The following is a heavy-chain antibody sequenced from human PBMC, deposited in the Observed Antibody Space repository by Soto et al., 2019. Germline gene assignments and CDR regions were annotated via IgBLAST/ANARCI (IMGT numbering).Heavy chain of an antibody. J-gene: IGHJ3*02. CDR2: FDPEDGET. CDR3: ATTDPDWNDYAFDI. Sequence: ASVKVSCKVSGYTLTELSMHWVRQAPGKGLEWMGGFDPEDGETIYAQKFQGRVTMTEDTSTDTAYMELSSLRSEDTAVYYCATTDPDWNDYAFDIWGQGTMVTVSS. D-gene: IGHD1-1*01. CDR1: GYTLTELS. V-gene: IGHV1-24*01.